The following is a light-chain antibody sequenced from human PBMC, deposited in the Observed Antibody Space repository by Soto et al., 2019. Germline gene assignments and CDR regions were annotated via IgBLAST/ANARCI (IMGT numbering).Light chain of an antibody. CDR3: QQYYTTPLS. V-gene: IGKV4-1*01. CDR2: CAS. Sequence: DIVMTQSPDSLAVSLGERATINVKSRQNVFYNSNKKNYLAWYQQKPGHTPKLLIYCASTTESGVPARFSGSGSGTDFTLTISSLQAEDVAVYYCQQYYTTPLSFGGGTKVEIK. CDR1: QNVFYNSNKKNY. J-gene: IGKJ4*01.